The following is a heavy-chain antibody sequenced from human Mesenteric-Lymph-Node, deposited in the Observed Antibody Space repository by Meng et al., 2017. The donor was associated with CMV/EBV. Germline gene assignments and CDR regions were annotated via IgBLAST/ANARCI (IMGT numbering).Heavy chain of an antibody. J-gene: IGHJ4*02. Sequence: SETLSLTCIVSAYSISSGYYWGWIRQSPGKGLEWIGYIYYSGSTNYNPSLKSRVTISVDTSKNQFSLKLSSVTAADTAVYYCARVRSPSTLAPFDYWGQGTLVTVSS. CDR2: IYYSGST. CDR3: ARVRSPSTLAPFDY. D-gene: IGHD3-3*01. V-gene: IGHV4-61*01. CDR1: AYSISSGYY.